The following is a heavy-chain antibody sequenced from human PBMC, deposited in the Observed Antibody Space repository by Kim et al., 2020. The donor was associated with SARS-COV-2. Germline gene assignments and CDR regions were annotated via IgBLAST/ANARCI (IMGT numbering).Heavy chain of an antibody. CDR3: ARGTRLSMIGGVIITPPLVVFDI. CDR1: GGSFSNYY. CDR2: INHSGST. D-gene: IGHD3-10*01. Sequence: SETLSLTCAVYGGSFSNYYWSWIRQSPGKGLEWIGEINHSGSTNYNPSLKSRVTISVDTSKNQFSLNLTSVTAADTAVYYCARGTRLSMIGGVIITPPLVVFDIWGQGTMVTVSP. J-gene: IGHJ3*02. V-gene: IGHV4-34*01.